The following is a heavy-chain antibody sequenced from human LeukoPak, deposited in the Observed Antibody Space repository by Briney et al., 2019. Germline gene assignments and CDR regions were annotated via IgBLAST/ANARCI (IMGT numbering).Heavy chain of an antibody. D-gene: IGHD2-2*02. CDR1: GFTFSSYA. CDR3: AKAGYCSSTSCYRNHGMDV. Sequence: GGSLRLSCAASGFTFSSYAMSWVRQAPGKGLEWVSAISSSGGSTYYADSVKGRFTISRDNSKNTLYLQLNSLRAEDTAVYYCAKAGYCSSTSCYRNHGMDVWGQGTTVTVFS. CDR2: ISSSGGST. J-gene: IGHJ6*02. V-gene: IGHV3-23*01.